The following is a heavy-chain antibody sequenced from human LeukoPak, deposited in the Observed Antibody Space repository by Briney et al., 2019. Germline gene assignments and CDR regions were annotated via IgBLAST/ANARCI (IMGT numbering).Heavy chain of an antibody. J-gene: IGHJ3*02. D-gene: IGHD2-2*01. V-gene: IGHV1-8*03. CDR3: ARISSKSDDAFDI. CDR2: MNPDSGVT. Sequence: ASVKVSCKASGYTFSTNYINWVRQATGHGLEWLGWMNPDSGVTGYSQKFQGRVTITRDTSISTAYMELSSLISEDTAVYYCARISSKSDDAFDIWGQGTMVTVTS. CDR1: GYTFSTNY.